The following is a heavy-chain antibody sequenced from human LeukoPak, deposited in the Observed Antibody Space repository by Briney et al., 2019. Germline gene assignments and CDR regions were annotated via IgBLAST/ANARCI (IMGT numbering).Heavy chain of an antibody. J-gene: IGHJ4*02. CDR2: IYTSGST. CDR1: GGSISSYY. Sequence: SETLSLTCTVSGGSISSYYWSWIRQPPGKGLEWIGYIYTSGSTNYNPSLKSRVTISVDTSKNQFSLKLSSVTAADTAVYYCARHSSGWYYFDYWGRGTLVTVSS. CDR3: ARHSSGWYYFDY. D-gene: IGHD6-19*01. V-gene: IGHV4-4*09.